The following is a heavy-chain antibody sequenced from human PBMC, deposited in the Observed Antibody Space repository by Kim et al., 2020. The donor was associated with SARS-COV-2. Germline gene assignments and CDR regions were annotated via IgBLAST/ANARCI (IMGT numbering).Heavy chain of an antibody. CDR2: IYYSGST. D-gene: IGHD3-3*01. CDR3: ARHSLRFLEWANWFDP. V-gene: IGHV4-39*01. J-gene: IGHJ5*02. CDR1: GGSISSSSYY. Sequence: SETLSLTCTVSGGSISSSSYYWGWIRQPPGKGLEWIGSIYYSGSTYYNPSLKSRVTISVDTSKNQFSLKLSSVTAVDTAVYYCARHSLRFLEWANWFDPWGQGTLVTVSS.